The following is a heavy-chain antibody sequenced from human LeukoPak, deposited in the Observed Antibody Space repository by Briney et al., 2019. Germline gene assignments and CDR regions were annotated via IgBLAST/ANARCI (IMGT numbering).Heavy chain of an antibody. J-gene: IGHJ4*02. V-gene: IGHV4-61*01. CDR3: ARYSSGWYYFDY. Sequence: SETLSLTCTVSGGSVSSGTYYWSWIRQPPGKGLEWIGYIYYSGSTNYNPSLKSRVTISVDTSKNQFSLKLSPVTAADTAVYYCARYSSGWYYFDYWGQGTLVTVSS. CDR2: IYYSGST. CDR1: GGSVSSGTYY. D-gene: IGHD6-19*01.